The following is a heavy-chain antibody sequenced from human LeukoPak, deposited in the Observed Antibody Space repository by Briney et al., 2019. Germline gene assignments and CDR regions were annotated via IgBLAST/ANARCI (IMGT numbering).Heavy chain of an antibody. J-gene: IGHJ4*02. V-gene: IGHV3-30*03. Sequence: GGSLRLSCAASGFTFSSYGMHWVRKAPGKGLEWVAIISNDGSHKYYADSVKGRFTISRGNSKNTLYLQMNSLRGEDTAVYYCTRADSSFIFDYWGQGTLVTVSS. D-gene: IGHD6-6*01. CDR2: ISNDGSHK. CDR1: GFTFSSYG. CDR3: TRADSSFIFDY.